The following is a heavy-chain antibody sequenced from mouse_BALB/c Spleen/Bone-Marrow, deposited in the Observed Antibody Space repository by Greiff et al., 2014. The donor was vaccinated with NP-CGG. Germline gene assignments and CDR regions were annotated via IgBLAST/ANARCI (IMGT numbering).Heavy chain of an antibody. J-gene: IGHJ3*01. CDR1: GFTFSSYT. V-gene: IGHV5-12-2*01. CDR3: ARGNGFAY. CDR2: ISNGGGST. Sequence: EVKLEESGGGLVQPGGSLKLSCAASGFTFSSYTMSWVRQTPEKRLDWVAYISNGGGSTYYPDTVKGRFTIARDKAKNTLYLQMSSLKSEDTAMYYCARGNGFAYWGQGTLVTVSA.